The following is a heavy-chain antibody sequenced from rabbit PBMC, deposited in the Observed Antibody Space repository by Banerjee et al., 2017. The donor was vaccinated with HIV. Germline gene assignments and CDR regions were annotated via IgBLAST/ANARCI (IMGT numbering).Heavy chain of an antibody. D-gene: IGHD6-1*01. V-gene: IGHV1S43*01. CDR2: IYGGSGST. CDR3: ARGDASLTAYTAFNL. Sequence: QQQLEESGGGLVKPGGTLKLSCKASGFTLSSYWMCWVRQAPGKGLELIACIYGGSGSTWYASWVNGRFTISRSTSPNTVDLKMTSLTAADTATYFCARGDASLTAYTAFNLWGPGTLVTVS. CDR1: GFTLSSYW. J-gene: IGHJ4*01.